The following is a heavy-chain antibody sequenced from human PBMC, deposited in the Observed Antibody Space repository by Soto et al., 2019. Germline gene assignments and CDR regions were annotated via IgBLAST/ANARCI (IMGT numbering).Heavy chain of an antibody. V-gene: IGHV4-59*08. CDR2: IYYSGST. CDR3: ATTNIFGPKRRRTNSIDI. Sequence: SETLSLTCTVSGGSFSSYYWSWIRQPPGKGLEWIGYIYYSGSTNYNPSLKSRVTISVDTSKNQFSLKLSSVTAADTAVYYCATTNIFGPKRRRTNSIDIWGQGTMVTLS. D-gene: IGHD1-1*01. J-gene: IGHJ3*02. CDR1: GGSFSSYY.